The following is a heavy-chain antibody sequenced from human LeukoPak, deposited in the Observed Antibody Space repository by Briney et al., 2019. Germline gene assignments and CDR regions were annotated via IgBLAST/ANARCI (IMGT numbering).Heavy chain of an antibody. V-gene: IGHV3-7*01. CDR1: GLTFSTYW. CDR2: IKQDGSEK. Sequence: PGGSLRLSCAASGLTFSTYWMRWVGQGPGKGLEGVANIKQDGSEKYYVDSVKGRFTISRDNSKNTLYLQINSLRAEDTAVYYSAGLPAYYYATSGFYFDYWGQGTLVTVSS. D-gene: IGHD3-22*01. CDR3: AGLPAYYYATSGFYFDY. J-gene: IGHJ4*02.